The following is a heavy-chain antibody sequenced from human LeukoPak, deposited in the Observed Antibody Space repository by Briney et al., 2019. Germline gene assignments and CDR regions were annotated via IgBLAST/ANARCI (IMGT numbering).Heavy chain of an antibody. J-gene: IGHJ5*02. Sequence: GRSLRLFCAASGFTFSSYGMHWVRQAPGKGLGWVAVIWYDGGNKYYADSVKGRFTISRDNSKNTMYRQMNSLRAEDTAVYYRAKVATVTTMPGAFDPWGQGTLVTVSS. CDR2: IWYDGGNK. V-gene: IGHV3-33*06. CDR3: AKVATVTTMPGAFDP. D-gene: IGHD4-17*01. CDR1: GFTFSSYG.